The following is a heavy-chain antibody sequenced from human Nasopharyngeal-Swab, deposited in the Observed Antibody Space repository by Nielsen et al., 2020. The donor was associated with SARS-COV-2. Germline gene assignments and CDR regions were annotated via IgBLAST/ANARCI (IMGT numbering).Heavy chain of an antibody. Sequence: SLKISCAASGFTFDDYAMHWVRQDPGKGLEWVSGISWNSGSIGYADSVKGRFTISRDNAKNSLYLQMNSLRAEDTALYYCAKDTSSSWYVGWFDPWGQGTLVTVSS. V-gene: IGHV3-9*01. J-gene: IGHJ5*02. CDR3: AKDTSSSWYVGWFDP. CDR1: GFTFDDYA. D-gene: IGHD6-13*01. CDR2: ISWNSGSI.